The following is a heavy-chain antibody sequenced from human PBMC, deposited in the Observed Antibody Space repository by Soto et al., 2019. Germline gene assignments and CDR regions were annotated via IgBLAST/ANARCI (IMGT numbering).Heavy chain of an antibody. CDR1: GYTFSGFY. Sequence: RASVKVSCKASGYTFSGFYMHWVRQAPGQGLEWMGWINPNSGGTKSAEKFQGRVTMTRDTSISTAYMELSRLTSDDTAVYYCASAAVTGKAGLDFWGQGTQVTVSS. J-gene: IGHJ4*02. CDR3: ASAAVTGKAGLDF. CDR2: INPNSGGT. D-gene: IGHD6-19*01. V-gene: IGHV1-2*02.